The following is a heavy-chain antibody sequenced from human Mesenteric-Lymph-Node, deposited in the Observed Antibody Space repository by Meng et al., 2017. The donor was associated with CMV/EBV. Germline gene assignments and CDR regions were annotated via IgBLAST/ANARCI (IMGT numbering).Heavy chain of an antibody. V-gene: IGHV4-34*01. CDR2: INHSGST. J-gene: IGHJ4*02. CDR1: GGSFSGYY. CDR3: ARGQGKPDY. Sequence: QVQLQQWGAGRLKPSETLSLTCAVYGGSFSGYYWSWIRQPPGKGLEXMGEINHSGSTNYNPSLKSRVTISVDTSKNQFSLKLSSVTAADTAVYYCARGQGKPDYWAQGTLVTVSS.